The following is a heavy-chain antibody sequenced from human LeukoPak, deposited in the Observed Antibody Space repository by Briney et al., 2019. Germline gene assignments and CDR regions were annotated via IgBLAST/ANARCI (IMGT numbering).Heavy chain of an antibody. CDR3: ARAHSSGWPHMFVP. CDR1: GGSITSYY. D-gene: IGHD6-19*01. Sequence: PSETLSLTCTVSGGSITSYYWHWNRQPPGQALDWIGYIYYSGSTNYNPSLKSRVTISIDTSKNQFSLKVSSVTAADTAVYYCARAHSSGWPHMFVPWGQGTLVTVPS. J-gene: IGHJ5*02. CDR2: IYYSGST. V-gene: IGHV4-59*01.